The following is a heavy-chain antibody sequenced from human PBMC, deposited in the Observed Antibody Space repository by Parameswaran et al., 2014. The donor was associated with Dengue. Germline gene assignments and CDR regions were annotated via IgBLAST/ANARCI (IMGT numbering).Heavy chain of an antibody. CDR2: ISSSSSTI. D-gene: IGHD3-3*01. V-gene: IGHV3-48*02. CDR3: ARDPRVEVWRGPYYYYGMDV. Sequence: VRQMPGKGLEWVSYISSSSSTIYYADSVKGRFTISRDNAKNSLYLQMNSLRDEDTAVYYCARDPRVEVWRGPYYYYGMDVWGQGTTVTVSS. J-gene: IGHJ6*02.